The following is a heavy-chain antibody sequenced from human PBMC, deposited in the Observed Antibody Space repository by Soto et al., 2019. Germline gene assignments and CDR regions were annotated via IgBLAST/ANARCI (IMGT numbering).Heavy chain of an antibody. D-gene: IGHD3-9*01. V-gene: IGHV4-30-4*01. CDR3: ARGLVIRPYYYHGMDV. J-gene: IGHJ6*02. CDR1: GGSISSGDYF. Sequence: QVQLQESGPGLVKPSQTLSLTCTVSGGSISSGDYFWSWIRQSPGKGLEWIGYISSIGSTYYNPSLKRRVSVSRDTSKNQFSLKLSSVTTPDTAVYYCARGLVIRPYYYHGMDVWGQGTTVTVSS. CDR2: ISSIGST.